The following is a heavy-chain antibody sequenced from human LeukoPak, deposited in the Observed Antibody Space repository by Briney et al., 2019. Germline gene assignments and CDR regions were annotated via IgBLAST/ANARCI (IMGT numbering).Heavy chain of an antibody. CDR1: GGSFSGYY. CDR3: ARSVWFGELSHFDY. Sequence: PSETLSLTCAVYGGSFSGYYWSWIRQPPGKGLEGMGEINHSGSTNYNPSLKSRVTISVDTSKNQFSLKLSSVTAADTAVYYCARSVWFGELSHFDYWDQGTLVTVSS. CDR2: INHSGST. D-gene: IGHD3-10*01. V-gene: IGHV4-34*01. J-gene: IGHJ4*02.